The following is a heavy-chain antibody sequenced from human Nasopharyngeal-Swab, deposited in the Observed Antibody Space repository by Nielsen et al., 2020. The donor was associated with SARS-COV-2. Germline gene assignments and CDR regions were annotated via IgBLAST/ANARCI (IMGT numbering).Heavy chain of an antibody. CDR1: GFTFSGYW. V-gene: IGHV3-74*01. D-gene: IGHD3-3*01. J-gene: IGHJ6*02. CDR3: ARDDDFWSGYSNGMDV. Sequence: GESLKISCAASGFTFSGYWMHWVRQDPGKGLVWVSRIKGDGTDTGYADSVKGRFTISRDNAKNSLYLQMNSLRAEDTAVYYCARDDDFWSGYSNGMDVWGQGTTVTVSS. CDR2: IKGDGTDT.